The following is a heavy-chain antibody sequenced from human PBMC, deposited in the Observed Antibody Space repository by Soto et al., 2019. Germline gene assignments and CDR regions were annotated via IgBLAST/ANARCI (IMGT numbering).Heavy chain of an antibody. J-gene: IGHJ4*02. V-gene: IGHV4-59*08. CDR3: ARLGGYYQAFDS. D-gene: IGHD3-22*01. CDR2: IYYSGSA. Sequence: SETLSLTCTVSGGSISNYYWSWIRQPPGKGLEWIGYIYYSGSANYNPSLKSRVTISVDSSKNQFSLKLDSVTAADTAVYYCARLGGYYQAFDSWGQGTLVTVSS. CDR1: GGSISNYY.